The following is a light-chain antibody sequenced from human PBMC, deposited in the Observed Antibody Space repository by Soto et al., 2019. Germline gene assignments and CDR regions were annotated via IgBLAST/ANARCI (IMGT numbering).Light chain of an antibody. V-gene: IGKV2-28*01. J-gene: IGKJ4*01. Sequence: IIMKQSPLSLPVTPGEPASISCRSSQSLLHSNGYNYLDWYLQKPGQSPQLLIYLGSNRASGVPDRFSGSGSGTDFTLKISRVEAVNVEVYYGMRALSRQPYFGGGTKVAI. CDR2: LGS. CDR3: MRALSRQPY. CDR1: QSLLHSNGYNY.